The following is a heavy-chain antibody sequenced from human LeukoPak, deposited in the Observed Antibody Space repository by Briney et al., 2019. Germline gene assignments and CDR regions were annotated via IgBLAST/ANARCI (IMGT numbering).Heavy chain of an antibody. CDR2: ISSSSSYI. V-gene: IGHV3-21*01. Sequence: PGGSLRLSCAASGFTFSSYSMNWVRQAPGKGLEWVSSISSSSSYIYYADSVKGRFTISRDNAKNSLYLQMNSLRAEDTAVYYCARDPEEVPNCSGGSCHLRWGQGTLVTVSS. CDR3: ARDPEEVPNCSGGSCHLR. J-gene: IGHJ4*01. CDR1: GFTFSSYS. D-gene: IGHD2-15*01.